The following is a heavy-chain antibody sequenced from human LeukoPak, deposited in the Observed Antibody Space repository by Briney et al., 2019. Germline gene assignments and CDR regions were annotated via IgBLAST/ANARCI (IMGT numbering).Heavy chain of an antibody. V-gene: IGHV3-30*02. CDR2: IRSDGSNK. CDR3: ARYYGDYLDY. Sequence: PGGSLRLSCAGSGFSFSSYGLHWVRQAPGKGLEWMAFIRSDGSNKYYADSVKGRFTISRDNSKNTLYLQMNSLRAEDTAVYYCARYYGDYLDYWGQGTLVTVSS. D-gene: IGHD4-17*01. CDR1: GFSFSSYG. J-gene: IGHJ4*02.